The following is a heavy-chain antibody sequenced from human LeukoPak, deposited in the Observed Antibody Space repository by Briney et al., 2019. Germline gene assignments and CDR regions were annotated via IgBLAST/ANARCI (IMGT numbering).Heavy chain of an antibody. CDR2: IGGSGGST. D-gene: IGHD4-17*01. Sequence: GGSLRLSCTSSGFTFSSYAMSWVRQAPGKGLEWVSTIGGSGGSTYYADSVKGRFTISRDNSKNTLYLQMNSLRAEDTAVYYCAKAATVTTLADWFDPWGQGTLVTVSS. V-gene: IGHV3-23*01. CDR3: AKAATVTTLADWFDP. J-gene: IGHJ5*02. CDR1: GFTFSSYA.